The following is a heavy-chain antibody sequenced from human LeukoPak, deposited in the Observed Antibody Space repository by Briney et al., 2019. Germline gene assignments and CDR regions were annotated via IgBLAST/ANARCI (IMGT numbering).Heavy chain of an antibody. CDR3: ARQNGGATPPFD. J-gene: IGHJ4*02. Sequence: SETLSLTCTVSGGSISSYYWSWIRQPPGKGPEWIGYIYYSGSTNYNPSLKSRVTISVDTSKNQFSLKLSSVTAADTAVYYCARQNGGATPPFDWGQGTLVTVSS. D-gene: IGHD1-26*01. V-gene: IGHV4-59*08. CDR2: IYYSGST. CDR1: GGSISSYY.